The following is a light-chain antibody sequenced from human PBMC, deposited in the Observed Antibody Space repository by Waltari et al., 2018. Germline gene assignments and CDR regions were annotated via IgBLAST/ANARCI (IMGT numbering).Light chain of an antibody. J-gene: IGLJ3*02. CDR1: SNDVGGYNY. V-gene: IGLV2-14*03. CDR3: HSYTSTTTFV. Sequence: QSALTQPASMSGSPGQSITLSCTGTSNDVGGYNYVTWFQQHPGNVPKILIYDVTNRPSGISNRFFGSKSGNTAFLTISGLQADDEADYYCHSYTSTTTFVFGGGTKLTVL. CDR2: DVT.